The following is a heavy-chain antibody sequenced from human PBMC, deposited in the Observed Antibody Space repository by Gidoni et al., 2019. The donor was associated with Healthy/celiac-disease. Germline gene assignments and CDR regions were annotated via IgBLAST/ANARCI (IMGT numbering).Heavy chain of an antibody. V-gene: IGHV1-2*02. CDR2: INPNSGGT. J-gene: IGHJ6*02. CDR1: GYTFTGHY. D-gene: IGHD6-19*01. CDR3: AREGTQWPGRYYYYGMDV. Sequence: QVQLVQSGAEVKKPGASVTVSCKASGYTFTGHYMHWVRQAPGQGLEWMGWINPNSGGTNYAQKFQGRVTMTRDTSISTAYMELSRLRSDDTAVYYCAREGTQWPGRYYYYGMDVWGQGTTVTVSS.